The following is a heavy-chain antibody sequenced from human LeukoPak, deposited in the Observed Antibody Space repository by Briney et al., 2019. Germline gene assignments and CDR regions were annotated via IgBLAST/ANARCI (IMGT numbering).Heavy chain of an antibody. Sequence: GASVKVSCKASGGTFSSYAISWVRQAPGQGLEWMGGIIPIFGTASYAQKFQGRVTITTDESTSTAYMELSSLRSEDTAVYYCARGTSYDAFDIWGQGTMVTVSS. V-gene: IGHV1-69*05. CDR3: ARGTSYDAFDI. CDR1: GGTFSSYA. CDR2: IIPIFGTA. J-gene: IGHJ3*02. D-gene: IGHD3-10*01.